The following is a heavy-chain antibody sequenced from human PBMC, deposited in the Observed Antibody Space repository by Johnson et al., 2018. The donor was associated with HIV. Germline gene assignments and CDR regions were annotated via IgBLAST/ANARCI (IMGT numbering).Heavy chain of an antibody. V-gene: IGHV3-7*01. CDR3: ARGSPWELTAFDI. J-gene: IGHJ3*02. CDR2: IKQDGSEK. CDR1: GFTFSSYW. Sequence: VQLVESGGGLVQPGGSLRLSCAASGFTFSSYWMSWVRQAPGKGLEWVANIKQDGSEKYYVDSVKGRFTISRDNAKNSLYLQMNSLRAEDTAVYSCARGSPWELTAFDIGGQGTMVTVSS. D-gene: IGHD1-26*01.